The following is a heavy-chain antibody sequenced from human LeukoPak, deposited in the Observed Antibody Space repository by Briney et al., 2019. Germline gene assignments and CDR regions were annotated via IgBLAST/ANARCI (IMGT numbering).Heavy chain of an antibody. CDR3: AKVSGIAAAGFDY. J-gene: IGHJ4*02. CDR2: ISWNSGSI. D-gene: IGHD6-13*01. Sequence: PGGSLRLSCAASGFTFDDYAMHWVRHAPGKGLEWVSGISWNSGSIGYADSVKGRFTISRDNAKNSLYLQMNSLRAEDTALYYCAKVSGIAAAGFDYWGQGTLVTVSS. V-gene: IGHV3-9*01. CDR1: GFTFDDYA.